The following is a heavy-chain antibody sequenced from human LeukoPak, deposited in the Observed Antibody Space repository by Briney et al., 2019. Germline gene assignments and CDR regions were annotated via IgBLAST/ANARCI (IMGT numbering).Heavy chain of an antibody. CDR2: ISSSSSYI. D-gene: IGHD6-6*01. Sequence: RGSLRLSCAASGFTVSSNYMSWVRQAPGKGLEWVSSISSSSSYIYYADSVKGRFTISRDNAKNSLYLQMNSLRAEDTAVYYCARAAARHFDYWGQGTLVTVSS. J-gene: IGHJ4*02. CDR3: ARAAARHFDY. V-gene: IGHV3-21*01. CDR1: GFTVSSNY.